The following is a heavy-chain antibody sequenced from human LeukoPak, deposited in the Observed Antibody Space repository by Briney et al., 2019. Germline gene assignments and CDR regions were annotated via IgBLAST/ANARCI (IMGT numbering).Heavy chain of an antibody. CDR3: ATDRGGSYSAIDY. J-gene: IGHJ4*02. Sequence: GGSLRLSCAASGFTFSSYSLNWVRQAPGKGLEWVSFISSSSITIYYADSVKGRFTISRDNAEKSLYLQMNSLRAEDTAVYYCATDRGGSYSAIDYWGQGTLVTVSS. D-gene: IGHD2-15*01. CDR1: GFTFSSYS. V-gene: IGHV3-48*04. CDR2: ISSSSITI.